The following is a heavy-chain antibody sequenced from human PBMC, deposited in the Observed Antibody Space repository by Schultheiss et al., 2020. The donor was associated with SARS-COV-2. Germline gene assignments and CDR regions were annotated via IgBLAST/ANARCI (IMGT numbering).Heavy chain of an antibody. Sequence: SETLSLTCTVSGGSISSGDYYWSWIRQHPGKGLEWIGYIYYSGSTYYNPSLKSRVTISVDTSKNQFSLKLSSVTAADTAVYYCARSLGYCSGGSCYSDWFDPWGQGTLVTVSS. CDR2: IYYSGST. CDR3: ARSLGYCSGGSCYSDWFDP. V-gene: IGHV4-31*03. D-gene: IGHD2-15*01. J-gene: IGHJ5*02. CDR1: GGSISSGDYY.